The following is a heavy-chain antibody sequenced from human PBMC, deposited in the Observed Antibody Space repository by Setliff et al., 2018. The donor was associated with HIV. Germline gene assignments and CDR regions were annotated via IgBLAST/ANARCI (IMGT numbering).Heavy chain of an antibody. CDR2: IDANTGIP. CDR1: AFTFNIYS. CDR3: ARDFLVDPDWSLDY. D-gene: IGHD3-9*01. J-gene: IGHJ4*02. Sequence: ASVKVSCKASAFTFNIYSIHWVRQAPGQGLEWMGYIDANTGIPTYAQALSGRFVFSLDTSVTTAYLQIRSLTAEDTAVYYCARDFLVDPDWSLDYWGQGTTVTVSS. V-gene: IGHV7-4-1*01.